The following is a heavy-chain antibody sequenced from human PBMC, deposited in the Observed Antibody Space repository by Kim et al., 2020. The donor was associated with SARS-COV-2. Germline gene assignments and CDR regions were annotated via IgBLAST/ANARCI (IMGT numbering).Heavy chain of an antibody. CDR2: MFHSGTT. Sequence: SETLSLTCTVSGVSITSATWWTWVRQPPGKGLEWIGEMFHSGTTNYNPSLKSRVTISVDKSKNHFSLNLNSVTAADTAVYYCSGSTGWYRLDYWGQGNL. CDR3: SGSTGWYRLDY. CDR1: GVSITSATW. D-gene: IGHD6-19*01. J-gene: IGHJ4*02. V-gene: IGHV4-4*02.